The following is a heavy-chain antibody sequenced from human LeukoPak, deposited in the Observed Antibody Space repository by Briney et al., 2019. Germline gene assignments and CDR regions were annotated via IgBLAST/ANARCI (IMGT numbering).Heavy chain of an antibody. CDR2: INYSGGT. Sequence: SETLSLTCIVSGGSINSYYWSWIRKPPGKGLEWIGHINYSGGTKYNPSLKSRVTISVDTPKNQFSLKLSSVTAAHTAVYYCARYYYDSSGYSHGMDVWGQGTTVTVSS. J-gene: IGHJ6*02. CDR1: GGSINSYY. CDR3: ARYYYDSSGYSHGMDV. D-gene: IGHD3-22*01. V-gene: IGHV4-59*08.